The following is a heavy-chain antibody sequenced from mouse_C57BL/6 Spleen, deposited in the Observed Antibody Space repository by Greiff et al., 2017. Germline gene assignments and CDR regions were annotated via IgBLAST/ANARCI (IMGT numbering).Heavy chain of an antibody. CDR3: DYYGSSYDYYAMDY. D-gene: IGHD1-1*01. J-gene: IGHJ4*01. V-gene: IGHV1-77*01. Sequence: QVQLQQSGAELVKPGASVKISCKASGYTFTDYYINWVKQRPGQGLEWIGKIGPGSGSTYYNEKFKGKATLTADKSSSTAYMQLSSLTSEDSAVYFCDYYGSSYDYYAMDYWGQGTSVTVSS. CDR2: IGPGSGST. CDR1: GYTFTDYY.